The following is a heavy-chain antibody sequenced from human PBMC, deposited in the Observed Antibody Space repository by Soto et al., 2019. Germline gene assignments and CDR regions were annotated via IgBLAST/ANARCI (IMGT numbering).Heavy chain of an antibody. V-gene: IGHV4-34*02. D-gene: IGHD5-12*01. Sequence: QVHLQQWGAGLLKPSETLSLTCAVYGESFIGYYWTWIRLPPGKGLAWLWEIKHRGSANYSPSLKSRVTISVDTANNQFSLKLSSVPASVTSVYYCARTDIVTTNCVDPWCQGTLVTVSS. CDR2: IKHRGSA. CDR3: ARTDIVTTNCVDP. CDR1: GESFIGYY. J-gene: IGHJ5*02.